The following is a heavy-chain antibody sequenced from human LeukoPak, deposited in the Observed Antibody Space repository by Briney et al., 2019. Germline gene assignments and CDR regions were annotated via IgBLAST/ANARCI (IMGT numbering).Heavy chain of an antibody. Sequence: GASVKVSCKASGYTFTSYGINWVRQATGQGLEWMGWMNPNSGNTGYAQKSQGRVTMTRNTSISTAYMELSSLRSEDTAVYYCARGSIFRIFRAFDIWGQGTMVTVSS. J-gene: IGHJ3*02. CDR1: GYTFTSYG. V-gene: IGHV1-8*01. CDR2: MNPNSGNT. CDR3: ARGSIFRIFRAFDI. D-gene: IGHD3-9*01.